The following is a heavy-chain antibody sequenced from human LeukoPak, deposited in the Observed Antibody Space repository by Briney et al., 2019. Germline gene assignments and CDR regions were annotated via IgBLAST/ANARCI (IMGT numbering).Heavy chain of an antibody. CDR1: GYSFTDYY. CDR3: ARGASGSSPDFDY. CDR2: INPNSGAT. Sequence: ASVKVSCKASGYSFTDYYVHWVRQAPGQGLEWMGWINPNSGATHHAQKFQGRVTMTRTTSISTAYMELSSLRSDDTALFYCARGASGSSPDFDYWGQGALVTVSS. V-gene: IGHV1-2*02. D-gene: IGHD3-10*01. J-gene: IGHJ4*02.